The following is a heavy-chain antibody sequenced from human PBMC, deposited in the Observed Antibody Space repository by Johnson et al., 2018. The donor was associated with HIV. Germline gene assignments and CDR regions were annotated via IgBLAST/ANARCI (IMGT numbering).Heavy chain of an antibody. Sequence: QVQLVESGGGLVQPGGSLRLSCAASGFTVSSYYMTWVRQAPGKGLEWVAVISYDGSNKYYADSVKGPFTISRDNSKNTLYLQMNSLRAEDTAVYYCAREMAIAAAGHDAFDIWGQGTMVTVSS. D-gene: IGHD6-13*01. CDR2: ISYDGSNK. V-gene: IGHV3-30-3*01. J-gene: IGHJ3*02. CDR1: GFTVSSYY. CDR3: AREMAIAAAGHDAFDI.